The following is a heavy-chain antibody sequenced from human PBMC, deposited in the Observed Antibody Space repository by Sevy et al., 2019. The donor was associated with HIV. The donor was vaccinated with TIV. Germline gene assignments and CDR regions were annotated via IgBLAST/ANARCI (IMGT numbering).Heavy chain of an antibody. J-gene: IGHJ6*02. CDR1: GYTFTGYY. CDR3: ARDLGEYRGHYYYGMDV. Sequence: ASVKVSCKASGYTFTGYYMHWVRQAPGQGLEWMGWINPNSGGTNYAQKFQGRVTMTRDTSISTAYMERSRLRSDDTAVYYCARDLGEYRGHYYYGMDVWGQGTTVTVSS. D-gene: IGHD6-6*01. CDR2: INPNSGGT. V-gene: IGHV1-2*02.